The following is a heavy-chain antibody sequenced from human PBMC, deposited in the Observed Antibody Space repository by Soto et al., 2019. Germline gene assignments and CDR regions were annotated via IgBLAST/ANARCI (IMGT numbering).Heavy chain of an antibody. D-gene: IGHD3-16*01. CDR1: GFTFSSYA. CDR2: ISGSGGST. CDR3: AKREDHRDYVWGSYGYAFDI. J-gene: IGHJ3*02. Sequence: GGSLRLSCAASGFTFSSYAMSWVRQAPGKGLEWVSAISGSGGSTYYADSVKGRFTISRDNSKNTLYLQMNSLRAEDTAVYYCAKREDHRDYVWGSYGYAFDIWGQGTMVTVSS. V-gene: IGHV3-23*01.